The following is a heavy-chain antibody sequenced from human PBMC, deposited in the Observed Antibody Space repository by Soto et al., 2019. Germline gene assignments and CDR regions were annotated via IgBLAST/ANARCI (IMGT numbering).Heavy chain of an antibody. CDR3: ARGTRVIPAESDFDY. CDR1: GFTFSTYW. V-gene: IGHV3-74*01. J-gene: IGHJ4*02. D-gene: IGHD2-2*01. Sequence: EVPLVESGGGLVQPGGSLRLSCAASGFTFSTYWMHWVRQAPGKGLVWVSRTNTDGSSTTYADSVEGRFTISRDNAKNTLYLQMNSLRAEDTAVYYCARGTRVIPAESDFDYWGQGTLVTVSS. CDR2: TNTDGSST.